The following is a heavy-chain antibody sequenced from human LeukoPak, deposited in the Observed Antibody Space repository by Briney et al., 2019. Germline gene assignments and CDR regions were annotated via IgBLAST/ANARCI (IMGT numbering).Heavy chain of an antibody. CDR3: ARRASMIAARRLDY. CDR1: GGSFSGYY. D-gene: IGHD6-6*01. Sequence: SETLSLTCAVYGGSFSGYYWSWIRQPPGKGLEWIGEINHSGSTNYNPSLKSRVTISVDTSKNQFSLKLSSVTAADTDVYDCARRASMIAARRLDYWGQGTLVTVSS. V-gene: IGHV4-34*01. J-gene: IGHJ4*02. CDR2: INHSGST.